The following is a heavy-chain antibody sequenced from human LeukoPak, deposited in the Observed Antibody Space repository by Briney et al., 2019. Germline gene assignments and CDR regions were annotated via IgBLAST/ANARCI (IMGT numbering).Heavy chain of an antibody. D-gene: IGHD6-13*01. J-gene: IGHJ4*02. V-gene: IGHV3-11*01. Sequence: PGGSLRLSCAASGFTFSDYYMSWIRQAPGKGLEWVSYISSSGSTIYYADSEKGRFTISRDNAKNSLYLQMNSLRAEDTAVYYCARDHGIAAAGHTFDYWGQGTLVTVSS. CDR2: ISSSGSTI. CDR1: GFTFSDYY. CDR3: ARDHGIAAAGHTFDY.